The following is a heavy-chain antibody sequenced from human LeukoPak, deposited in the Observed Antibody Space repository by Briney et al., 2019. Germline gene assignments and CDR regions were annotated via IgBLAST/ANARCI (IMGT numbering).Heavy chain of an antibody. V-gene: IGHV1-18*01. D-gene: IGHD3-3*01. Sequence: ASVKVSCKASGYTFTSYGISWVRQAPGQGLEWMGWISAYNGNTNYAQKLQGRVTMTTDTSTSTAYMELRSLRSDDTAVYYCARDRNLNYDFWSGQNPTHWFDPWGQGTLVTVSS. CDR2: ISAYNGNT. CDR3: ARDRNLNYDFWSGQNPTHWFDP. CDR1: GYTFTSYG. J-gene: IGHJ5*02.